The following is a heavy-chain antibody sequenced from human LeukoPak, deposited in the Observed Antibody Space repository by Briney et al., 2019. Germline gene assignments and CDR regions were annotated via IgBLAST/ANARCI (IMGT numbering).Heavy chain of an antibody. V-gene: IGHV3-23*01. Sequence: PGGSLRLSCAASGFSFSDAWMNWVRQAPGKGLEWVSAISGSGGSTYYADSVKGRFTISRDNSRNTLYLQMNSLRAEDTAVYYCAKDLVGATTLDYWGQGTLVTVSS. CDR1: GFSFSDAW. D-gene: IGHD1-26*01. CDR3: AKDLVGATTLDY. J-gene: IGHJ4*02. CDR2: ISGSGGST.